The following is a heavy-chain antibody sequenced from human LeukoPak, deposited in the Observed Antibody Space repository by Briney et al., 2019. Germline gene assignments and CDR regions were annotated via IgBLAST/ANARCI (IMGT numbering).Heavy chain of an antibody. D-gene: IGHD6-19*01. CDR1: GGSFSGYY. J-gene: IGHJ4*02. CDR2: INHSGST. Sequence: SETLSPTCAVYGGSFSGYYWSWIRQPPGKGLEWIGEINHSGSTNYNPSLKSRVTISVDTSKNQFSLKLSSVTAADTAVYYCARSNTPGIAVAGTGFDYWGQGTLVTVSS. CDR3: ARSNTPGIAVAGTGFDY. V-gene: IGHV4-34*01.